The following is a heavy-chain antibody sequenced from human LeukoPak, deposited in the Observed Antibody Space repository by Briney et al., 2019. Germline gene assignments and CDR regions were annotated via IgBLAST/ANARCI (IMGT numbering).Heavy chain of an antibody. J-gene: IGHJ4*02. CDR1: GGSIRSSY. CDR2: VSSAGST. D-gene: IGHD6-19*01. V-gene: IGHV4-4*07. CDR3: ARVHTGYSSGWYPYFDY. Sequence: SETLSLTCSVSGGSIRSSYWNWIRQPAGKGLEWVGRVSSAGSTNYNPSLKSRLTVSVDTSKPKFSLNLNSVTAADTAVYYCARVHTGYSSGWYPYFDYWGQGTLVTVSS.